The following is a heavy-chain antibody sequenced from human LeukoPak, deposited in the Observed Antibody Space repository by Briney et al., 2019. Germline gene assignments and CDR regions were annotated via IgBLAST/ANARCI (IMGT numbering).Heavy chain of an antibody. CDR3: ASITGTTALGD. D-gene: IGHD1-20*01. V-gene: IGHV3-74*01. CDR1: GFTFSSYW. Sequence: GGSLILSCAASGFTFSSYWMHWVRQAPGKGLVWVSRINTDGSSTSYADSVKGRFTISRDNAKNTLYLQMNSLRAEDTAVYYRASITGTTALGDWGQGTLVTVSS. J-gene: IGHJ4*02. CDR2: INTDGSST.